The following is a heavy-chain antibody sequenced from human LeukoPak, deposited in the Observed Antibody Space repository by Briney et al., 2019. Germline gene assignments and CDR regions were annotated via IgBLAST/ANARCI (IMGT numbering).Heavy chain of an antibody. Sequence: GGSLRLSCAASGFTFSDYYMSWIRQAPGKGLEWVSYISSSGSTIYYADSVKGRFTISRDNAKNSLYLQMNSLRAEDTAVYYCARDGNRDMGTALGWYYYYYYMDVWGKGTTVTISS. V-gene: IGHV3-11*01. CDR3: ARDGNRDMGTALGWYYYYYYMDV. D-gene: IGHD1-14*01. CDR2: ISSSGSTI. J-gene: IGHJ6*03. CDR1: GFTFSDYY.